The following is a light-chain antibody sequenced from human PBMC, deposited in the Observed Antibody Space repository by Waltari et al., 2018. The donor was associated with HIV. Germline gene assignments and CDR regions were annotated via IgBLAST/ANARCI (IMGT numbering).Light chain of an antibody. CDR1: KLGNKY. J-gene: IGLJ2*01. Sequence: SSELIQPPSLSVSPGQPARITCSGDKLGNKYASWYQQKPGQSPVLVRYQDNKQPSDIPERFSGSNSGDTATLTISGTQALDEADYYCQALDTSGVVFGGGTKLTVL. CDR2: QDN. CDR3: QALDTSGVV. V-gene: IGLV3-1*01.